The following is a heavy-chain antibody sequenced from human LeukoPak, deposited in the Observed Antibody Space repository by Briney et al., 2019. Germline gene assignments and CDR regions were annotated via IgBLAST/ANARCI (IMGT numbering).Heavy chain of an antibody. J-gene: IGHJ5*02. D-gene: IGHD3-22*01. V-gene: IGHV4-30-2*01. CDR3: ARAHPPGVVITDNWFDP. CDR2: IYHSGGT. Sequence: SETLSLTCAVSGGSISSGGYSWSWIRQPPGKGLEWIGYIYHSGGTYYNPSLKSRVTISVDTSKNQFSLKLSSVTAADTAVYYCARAHPPGVVITDNWFDPWGQGTLVTVSS. CDR1: GGSISSGGYS.